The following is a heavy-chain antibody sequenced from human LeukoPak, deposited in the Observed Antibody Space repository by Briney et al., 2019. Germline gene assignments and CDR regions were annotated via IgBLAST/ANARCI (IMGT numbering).Heavy chain of an antibody. J-gene: IGHJ4*02. CDR3: VGGTYYGGDY. CDR2: ISYSGST. Sequence: SETLSLTCTVSGGSISSYYWSWIRQPPGKGLEWIGYISYSGSTNYNPSLKSRVTISIDTSKNQFSLKLSSVTAADTAVYYCVGGTYYGGDYWGQGTLVTVSS. V-gene: IGHV4-59*12. D-gene: IGHD1-26*01. CDR1: GGSISSYY.